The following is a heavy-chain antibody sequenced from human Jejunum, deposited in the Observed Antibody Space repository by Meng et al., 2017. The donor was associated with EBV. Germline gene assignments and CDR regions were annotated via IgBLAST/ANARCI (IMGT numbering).Heavy chain of an antibody. CDR1: GYSLTELS. D-gene: IGHD3-3*01. Sequence: AQVVQSGAEVKKPGASVKVSCKVSGYSLTELSMHWVRQAPGKGLEWMGGFDPEDGETIYAQKFQGRVTMTEDTSTDTAYMELSSLRSEDTAVYYCATAHGFTIFGVAYYFDYWGQGTLVTVSS. J-gene: IGHJ4*02. CDR2: FDPEDGET. V-gene: IGHV1-24*01. CDR3: ATAHGFTIFGVAYYFDY.